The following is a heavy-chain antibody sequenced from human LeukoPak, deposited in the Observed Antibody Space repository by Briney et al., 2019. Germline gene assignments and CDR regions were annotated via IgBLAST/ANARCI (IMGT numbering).Heavy chain of an antibody. D-gene: IGHD5-18*01. CDR1: GGSITSSY. Sequence: SETLSLTCTVSGGSITSSYWSWIRQPPGKGLEWIGCIHYSGSTNYNPSLKSRVTMSVDTSKNQFSLKLTSVTAADTAVYYCVRPIRGYSFDYYDYWGQGTLVTVSS. J-gene: IGHJ4*02. CDR3: VRPIRGYSFDYYDY. V-gene: IGHV4-59*01. CDR2: IHYSGST.